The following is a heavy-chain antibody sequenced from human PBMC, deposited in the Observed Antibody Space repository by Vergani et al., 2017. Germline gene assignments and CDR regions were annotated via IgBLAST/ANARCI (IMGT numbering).Heavy chain of an antibody. V-gene: IGHV3-72*01. CDR3: VRGKGSNCHQHHYDI. CDR2: IRNKAKDYTT. J-gene: IGHJ3*02. Sequence: EVQVVESGGGLVQPGGSLRLSCAASGFIFSDHYMDWVRQAPGKGLEWVGRIRNKAKDYTTQDAASVEGRFTISRADSKSYLYLQMQSIQTEDTALYYCVRGKGSNCHQHHYDIWGQGTLVTVSS. D-gene: IGHD1-1*01. CDR1: GFIFSDHY.